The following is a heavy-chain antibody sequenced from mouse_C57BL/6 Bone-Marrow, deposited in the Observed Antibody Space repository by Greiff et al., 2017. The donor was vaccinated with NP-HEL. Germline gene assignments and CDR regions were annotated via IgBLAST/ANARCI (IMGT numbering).Heavy chain of an antibody. V-gene: IGHV10-1*01. CDR2: IRSKSNNYAT. Sequence: GGGLVQPKGSLTLSCAASGFSFNTYAMNWVRQAPGKGLEWVARIRSKSNNYATSYADSVKDRFTISRVDSESMLYLQMNNLKTEETAMYYCVRQGWWTEFAYWGQGTLVTVSA. J-gene: IGHJ3*01. CDR3: VRQGWWTEFAY. CDR1: GFSFNTYA. D-gene: IGHD1-1*02.